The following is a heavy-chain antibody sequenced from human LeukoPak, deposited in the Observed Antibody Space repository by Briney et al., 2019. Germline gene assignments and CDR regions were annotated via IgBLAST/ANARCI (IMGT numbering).Heavy chain of an antibody. D-gene: IGHD2-15*01. V-gene: IGHV3-21*01. Sequence: PGGTLRLSCAASGFTFSSYGMSWVRQAPGKGLEWVSSISGNSDYIYYTDSVKGRFTISRDNAKNSLYLQMNSLRAEDTAVYYCARHVLAYCSGGTCNDYWGQGTLVTVSS. J-gene: IGHJ4*02. CDR1: GFTFSSYG. CDR2: ISGNSDYI. CDR3: ARHVLAYCSGGTCNDY.